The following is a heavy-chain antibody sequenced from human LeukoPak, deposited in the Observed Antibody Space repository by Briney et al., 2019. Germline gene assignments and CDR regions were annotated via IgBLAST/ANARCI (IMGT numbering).Heavy chain of an antibody. V-gene: IGHV3-15*01. CDR2: IKSKTDGGTT. Sequence: GGSLRLSCAASGFTFSNAWMSWVRQAPGKGLEWVGRIKSKTDGGTTDYVAPVKGRFTISRDDSKNTLYLQMNSLKTEDTAVYYCTTRTPRKDIVVVPAAIPILRSDYWGQGTLVTVSS. D-gene: IGHD2-2*02. CDR1: GFTFSNAW. CDR3: TTRTPRKDIVVVPAAIPILRSDY. J-gene: IGHJ4*02.